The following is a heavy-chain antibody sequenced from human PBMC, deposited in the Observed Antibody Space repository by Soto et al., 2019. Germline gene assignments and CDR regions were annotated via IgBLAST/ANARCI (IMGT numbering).Heavy chain of an antibody. CDR3: AREVGVVPAASAFDI. CDR2: IYYSAST. D-gene: IGHD2-2*01. V-gene: IGHV4-59*01. J-gene: IGHJ3*02. CDR1: GGSISSYY. Sequence: PAETLSLTCTVSGGSISSYYGSWIRQPPGKGLEWIGYIYYSASTNYNPSLKSRVTISVDTSKNQFSLKLSSVTAADTAVYYCAREVGVVPAASAFDIWGQGTMLTVSS.